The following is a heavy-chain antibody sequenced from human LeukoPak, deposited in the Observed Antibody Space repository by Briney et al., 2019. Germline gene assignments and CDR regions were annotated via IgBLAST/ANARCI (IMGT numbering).Heavy chain of an antibody. CDR1: GGSFSGYY. J-gene: IGHJ4*02. CDR2: INHSGST. D-gene: IGHD3-22*01. V-gene: IGHV4-34*01. Sequence: SETLSLTCAVYGGSFSGYYWSWIRQPPGKGLEWIGEINHSGSTNYNPSLKSRVTISVDTSKNQFSLKLSSVTAADTAVYYCARVVLYYYDSSGSFFDYWGQGTLVTVSS. CDR3: ARVVLYYYDSSGSFFDY.